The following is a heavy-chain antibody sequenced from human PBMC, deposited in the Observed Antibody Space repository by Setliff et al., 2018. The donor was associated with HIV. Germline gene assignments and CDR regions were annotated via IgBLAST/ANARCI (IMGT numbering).Heavy chain of an antibody. CDR1: GYTFTNYD. Sequence: GASVKVSCKASGYTFTNYDISWVRQAPGQGLEWMGWMNPNSGNTGYAQKFQGRVTMTRNTSISTAYMELTSLRFEDTAVYYCARGSPTAGDYWGQGTLVTVSS. V-gene: IGHV1-8*02. J-gene: IGHJ4*02. CDR3: ARGSPTAGDY. CDR2: MNPNSGNT.